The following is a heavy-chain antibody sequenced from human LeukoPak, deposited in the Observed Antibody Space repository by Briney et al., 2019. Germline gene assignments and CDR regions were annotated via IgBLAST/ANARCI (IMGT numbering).Heavy chain of an antibody. Sequence: SETLSLTCTVSGYSISSGYYWGWIRQPPGKGLEWIGSTYHSGSTYYNPSLKSRVTISVDTSKNQFSLKLSSVTAADTAVYYCARVVPAAIVPRFGVASYYYMDVWGKGTTVTVSS. J-gene: IGHJ6*03. V-gene: IGHV4-38-2*02. CDR1: GYSISSGYY. CDR2: TYHSGST. CDR3: ARVVPAAIVPRFGVASYYYMDV. D-gene: IGHD2-2*01.